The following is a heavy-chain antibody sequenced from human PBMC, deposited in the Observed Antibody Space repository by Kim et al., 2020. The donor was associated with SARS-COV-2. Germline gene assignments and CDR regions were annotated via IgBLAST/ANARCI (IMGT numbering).Heavy chain of an antibody. V-gene: IGHV3-33*01. D-gene: IGHD3-22*01. CDR1: GFTFSNYG. CDR3: ARGKIDDYYYGVDV. Sequence: GGSLRLSCAVSGFTFSNYGMHWVRQAPGKGLEWVAVIWYDGSKKYYADSVKGRFTISRDNSKNTLYLQMNSLRAEDTAVYYCARGKIDDYYYGVDVWGQGTTVTVSS. CDR2: IWYDGSKK. J-gene: IGHJ6*02.